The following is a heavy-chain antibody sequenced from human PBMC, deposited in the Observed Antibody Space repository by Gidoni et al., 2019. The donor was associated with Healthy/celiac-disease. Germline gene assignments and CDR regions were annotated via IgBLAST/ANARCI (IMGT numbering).Heavy chain of an antibody. D-gene: IGHD2-2*01. V-gene: IGHV3-73*02. CDR1: GFTFSGSA. Sequence: EVQLVESGGGLVQPVGSLKLSCAASGFTFSGSAMPGVRQASGKGLEWVGRIRSKANSYATAYAASVKGRFTISRDDSKNTAYLQMNSLKTEDTAVYYCTSRYCSSTSCYVGAFDIWGQGTMVTVSS. CDR2: IRSKANSYAT. CDR3: TSRYCSSTSCYVGAFDI. J-gene: IGHJ3*02.